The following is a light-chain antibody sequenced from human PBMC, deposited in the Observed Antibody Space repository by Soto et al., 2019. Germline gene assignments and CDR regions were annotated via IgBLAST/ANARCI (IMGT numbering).Light chain of an antibody. V-gene: IGLV2-14*03. J-gene: IGLJ1*01. CDR1: SSDVGGDH. CDR3: SSPSSSSHYV. Sequence: QSVLTQPASVSGSPGQSIAISCSGTSSDVGGDHVSWYQHHPGKVPRLIIYDVSNRPSGISNRFSGSKSDNTASLTISGLQADDEADYYCSSPSSSSHYVFGTGTNVTGL. CDR2: DVS.